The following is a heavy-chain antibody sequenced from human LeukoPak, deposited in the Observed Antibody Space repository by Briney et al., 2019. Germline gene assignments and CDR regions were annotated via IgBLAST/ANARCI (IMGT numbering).Heavy chain of an antibody. Sequence: GGSLRLSCAASGFTFSRYAMSWVRQAPGKGLEWVSAIGGSGANTYYADSVKGRFTISRDNSKSTLSLQMNSLRAEDTAAYYCTKDSSVPFGITDWGQGTLVTVSS. CDR1: GFTFSRYA. D-gene: IGHD5/OR15-5a*01. CDR3: TKDSSVPFGITD. J-gene: IGHJ4*02. V-gene: IGHV3-23*01. CDR2: IGGSGANT.